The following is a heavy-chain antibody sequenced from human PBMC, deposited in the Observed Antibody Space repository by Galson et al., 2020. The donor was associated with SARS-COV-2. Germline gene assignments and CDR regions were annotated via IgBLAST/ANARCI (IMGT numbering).Heavy chain of an antibody. CDR1: GYTFTGYY. CDR3: ARGTLYSSGWENDY. V-gene: IGHV1-2*02. CDR2: INPNSGGT. J-gene: IGHJ4*02. D-gene: IGHD6-19*01. Sequence: ASVKVSCKASGYTFTGYYMHWVRQAPGQGLEWMGWINPNSGGTNYAQKFQGRVTMTRDTSISTAYMELSRLRSDDTAVYYCARGTLYSSGWENDYWGQGTLVTVSS.